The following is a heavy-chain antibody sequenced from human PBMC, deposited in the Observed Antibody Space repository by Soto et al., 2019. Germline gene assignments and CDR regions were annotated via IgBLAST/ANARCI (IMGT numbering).Heavy chain of an antibody. V-gene: IGHV4-31*03. J-gene: IGHJ6*03. D-gene: IGHD5-12*01. Sequence: PSETLSLTCTVSGGSISSGGYYWSWIRQHPGKGLEWIGYIYYSGSTYYNPPLKSRVTISVDTSKNQFSLKLSSVTAADTAVYYCARSVATIIDNYYYYYMDVWGKGTTVTVSS. CDR3: ARSVATIIDNYYYYYMDV. CDR2: IYYSGST. CDR1: GGSISSGGYY.